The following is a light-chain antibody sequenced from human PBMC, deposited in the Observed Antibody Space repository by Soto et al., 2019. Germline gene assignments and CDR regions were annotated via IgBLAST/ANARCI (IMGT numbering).Light chain of an antibody. V-gene: IGKV1-27*01. CDR2: AAS. Sequence: DIQMTQSPSSLSASVGDRVTITCRASQGISNYLAWYQQKPGKVPKLLIYAASTLQSGVPSRFSGSGSGTEFSLTISGVQAEDVASYYCQEYNGAPRAFGQGTKVEI. CDR3: QEYNGAPRA. J-gene: IGKJ1*01. CDR1: QGISNY.